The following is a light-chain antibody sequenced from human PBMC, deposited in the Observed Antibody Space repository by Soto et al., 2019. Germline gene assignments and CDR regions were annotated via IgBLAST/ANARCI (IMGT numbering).Light chain of an antibody. Sequence: ESVLAQSPATLSLSPGERAVLSCTASQSVSDKLAWYQQKPGQAPRLLIYHASTRASGIPARFSGSGSGTEFTLTIGSLQSEDFAVYYCQQYSSSPSFGQGTRLEIK. CDR1: QSVSDK. CDR2: HAS. J-gene: IGKJ5*01. CDR3: QQYSSSPS. V-gene: IGKV3-15*01.